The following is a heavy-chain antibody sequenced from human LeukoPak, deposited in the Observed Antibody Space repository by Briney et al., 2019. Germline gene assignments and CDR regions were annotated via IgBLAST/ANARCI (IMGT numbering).Heavy chain of an antibody. CDR1: VYTFTGYY. V-gene: IGHV1-2*02. J-gene: IGHJ4*02. D-gene: IGHD3-10*01. Sequence: ASVKVSCKSSVYTFTGYYMHWVRQAPGQGLEWMVWINPNSGGTNYAQKLQGRVTMTRDTSISTAYMELNRLRSDDTAVYYCARDRDYGSGIFDYWGQGTLVTVSS. CDR2: INPNSGGT. CDR3: ARDRDYGSGIFDY.